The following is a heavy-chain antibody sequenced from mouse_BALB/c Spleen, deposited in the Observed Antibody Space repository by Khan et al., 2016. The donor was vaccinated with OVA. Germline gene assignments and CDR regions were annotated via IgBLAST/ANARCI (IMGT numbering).Heavy chain of an antibody. V-gene: IGHV1-7*01. J-gene: IGHJ2*01. CDR1: GYTFTTYW. CDR2: INPTSGYT. Sequence: QQSGAELAKPGASVKMSCTASGYTFTTYWMHWVKQRPGQGLEWIGYINPTSGYTDYNEKFKDRATLSADRSSSTAYMQLSSLTSEDSAVYYCTRDRIDYWGQGTTLTVSS. CDR3: TRDRIDY.